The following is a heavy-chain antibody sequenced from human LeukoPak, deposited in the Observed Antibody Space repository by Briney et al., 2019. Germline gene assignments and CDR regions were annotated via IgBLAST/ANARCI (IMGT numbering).Heavy chain of an antibody. Sequence: PGGSLRLSCAASGFIFSHYVTHWVRQAPGKGLEWVAVIWSDGTNTFYAGSVKGRFTISRDNAQNTVFLQMSSLRVEDTAMYYCARDAQRGFDYSNFLRYWGHGTLVTVSS. CDR2: IWSDGTNT. CDR3: ARDAQRGFDYSNFLRY. CDR1: GFIFSHYV. V-gene: IGHV3-30*12. J-gene: IGHJ4*01. D-gene: IGHD4-11*01.